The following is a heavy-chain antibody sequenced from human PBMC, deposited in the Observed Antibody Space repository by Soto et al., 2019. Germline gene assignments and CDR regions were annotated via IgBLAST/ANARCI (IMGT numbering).Heavy chain of an antibody. V-gene: IGHV4-39*01. CDR2: IYYSGST. Sequence: SETLSLTCTVSGGSISSSNYYWGWIRQPPGKGLEWIGSIYYSGSTYYNPSLKSRVTISEDTSKNQFSLKLNSMTAADTAVYYCARHNYGSGSTYFDYWGQGTLVTVSS. D-gene: IGHD3-10*01. J-gene: IGHJ4*02. CDR3: ARHNYGSGSTYFDY. CDR1: GGSISSSNYY.